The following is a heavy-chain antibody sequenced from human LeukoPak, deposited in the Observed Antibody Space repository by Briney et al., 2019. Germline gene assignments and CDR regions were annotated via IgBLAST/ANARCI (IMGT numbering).Heavy chain of an antibody. Sequence: PGASVKVSCKASGYTFTGYYMHWVRQAPGQGLEWMGWINPNSGGTNYAQKFQGRVTMSRDTSISTAYMELSRLRSDDTAVYYCARDPRIAAARGAEYFQHWGQGTLVTVSS. J-gene: IGHJ1*01. V-gene: IGHV1-2*02. D-gene: IGHD6-13*01. CDR3: ARDPRIAAARGAEYFQH. CDR2: INPNSGGT. CDR1: GYTFTGYY.